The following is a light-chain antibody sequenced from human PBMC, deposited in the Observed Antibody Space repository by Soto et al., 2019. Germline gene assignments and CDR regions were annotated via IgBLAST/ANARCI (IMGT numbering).Light chain of an antibody. CDR1: SSDVGGYNY. CDR2: DVS. J-gene: IGLJ3*02. V-gene: IGLV2-14*01. CDR3: SSYTSSSTWV. Sequence: QSVLTQPASVSGCPGQSITISCTGTSSDVGGYNYVSWYQQHPGKAPKLMIYDVSNRPSGVSNRFSGSKSGNTASLTISGLQAEDEADYNCSSYTSSSTWVFGGGTKVTVL.